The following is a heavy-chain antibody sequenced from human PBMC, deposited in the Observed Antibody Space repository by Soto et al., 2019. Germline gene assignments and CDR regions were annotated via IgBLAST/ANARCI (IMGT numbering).Heavy chain of an antibody. D-gene: IGHD6-13*01. CDR2: INPSGGST. V-gene: IGHV1-46*01. CDR3: ARDQTSYSSSWYGMDV. CDR1: GYTFTSYY. Sequence: GASVKVSCKASGYTFTSYYMHWVRQAPGQGLEWMGIINPSGGSTSYAQKFQGRVTMTRDTSTSTVYMELSSLRSEDTAVYYCARDQTSYSSSWYGMDVWGQGTTVTVSS. J-gene: IGHJ6*02.